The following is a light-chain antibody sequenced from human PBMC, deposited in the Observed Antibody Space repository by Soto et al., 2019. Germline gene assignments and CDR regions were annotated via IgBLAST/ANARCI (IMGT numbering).Light chain of an antibody. V-gene: IGKV3-20*01. Sequence: EIVLTQSPGTLSLSPGERATLFCRASQSVSSSYLAWYRQKPGQAPRLLIYGASSRATGIPDRFSGSGSGRDFTLTISRLEPEDFAVYYCQQYGNSPTAFGQGTKVDIK. CDR1: QSVSSSY. CDR3: QQYGNSPTA. J-gene: IGKJ1*01. CDR2: GAS.